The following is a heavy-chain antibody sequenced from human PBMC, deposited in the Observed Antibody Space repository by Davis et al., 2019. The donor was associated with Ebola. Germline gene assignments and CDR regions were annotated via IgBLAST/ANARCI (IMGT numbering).Heavy chain of an antibody. CDR2: IRSKANSYAT. V-gene: IGHV3-73*01. Sequence: GGSLRLSCAASGFTFSGSAMHWVRQASGKGLEWVGRIRSKANSYATAYAASVKGRFTISRDDSKNTAYLQMNSLKTEDTAVYYCTSTVSPEFADCWGQGTLVTVSS. D-gene: IGHD4-17*01. J-gene: IGHJ4*02. CDR1: GFTFSGSA. CDR3: TSTVSPEFADC.